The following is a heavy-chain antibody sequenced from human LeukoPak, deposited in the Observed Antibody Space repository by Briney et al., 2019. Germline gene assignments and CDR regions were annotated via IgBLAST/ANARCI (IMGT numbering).Heavy chain of an antibody. D-gene: IGHD1-26*01. Sequence: PSETLSLTCAVYGGSFSGYYWSWIRQPPGKGLEWIGEINHSGSTNYNPSLKSRVTISVDTSKNQFSLKLSSVTAADTAVYYCARRRVGATRNAFDIWGQGTMVTVSS. J-gene: IGHJ3*02. V-gene: IGHV4-34*01. CDR1: GGSFSGYY. CDR3: ARRRVGATRNAFDI. CDR2: INHSGST.